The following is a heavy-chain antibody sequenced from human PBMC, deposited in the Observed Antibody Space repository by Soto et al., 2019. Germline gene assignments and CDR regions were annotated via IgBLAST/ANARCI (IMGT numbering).Heavy chain of an antibody. V-gene: IGHV3-74*01. CDR2: INSDGSST. Sequence: EVQLVESGGGLVQPGGSLRLSCADSGFTFSSYWMHWVRQAPGKGLVWVSRINSDGSSTNYADSVKGRFTISRDNAKNTLYLQMNSLRVEDTAVYYFARKYNYESSGYYYWGQGTLVTVSS. CDR3: ARKYNYESSGYYY. D-gene: IGHD3-22*01. J-gene: IGHJ4*02. CDR1: GFTFSSYW.